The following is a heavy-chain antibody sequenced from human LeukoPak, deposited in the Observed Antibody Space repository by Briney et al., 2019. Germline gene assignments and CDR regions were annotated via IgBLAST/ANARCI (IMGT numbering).Heavy chain of an antibody. CDR2: IYYSGST. CDR1: GGSISSYY. V-gene: IGHV4-59*12. J-gene: IGHJ5*02. Sequence: SETLSLTCTVSGGSISSYYWSWIRQPPGKGLEWIGYIYYSGSTNYNPSLKSRVTISVDRSKNQFSLKLSSVTAADTAVYYCARGIKWELLLAWFDPWGQGTLVTVSS. D-gene: IGHD1-26*01. CDR3: ARGIKWELLLAWFDP.